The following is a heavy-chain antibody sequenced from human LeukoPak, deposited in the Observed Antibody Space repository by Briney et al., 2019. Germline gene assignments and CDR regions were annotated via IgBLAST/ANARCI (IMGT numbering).Heavy chain of an antibody. CDR1: GFTFSSYN. CDR3: ARVANSNYYFDC. D-gene: IGHD1-7*01. CDR2: ISGSSGTI. J-gene: IGHJ4*02. Sequence: GGSLRLSCTASGFTFSSYNMNWVRQTPGKGLEWLSYISGSSGTIYYADSVKGRFTISRDNAKNSLDLQMNSLRDGDTALYYCARVANSNYYFDCWGQGTLVTVSS. V-gene: IGHV3-48*02.